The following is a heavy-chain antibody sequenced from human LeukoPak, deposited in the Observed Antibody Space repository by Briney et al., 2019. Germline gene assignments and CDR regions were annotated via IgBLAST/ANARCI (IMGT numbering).Heavy chain of an antibody. CDR2: INPNSGGT. V-gene: IGHV1-2*04. D-gene: IGHD6-6*01. CDR1: GYTFTGYY. J-gene: IGHJ6*02. CDR3: ARELSYSSSPTSYGMDV. Sequence: VASVKVSCKASGYTFTGYYMHWVRQAPGQGLEWMGWINPNSGGTNCAQKFQGWVTMTRDTSISTAYMELSRLRSDDTAVYYCARELSYSSSPTSYGMDVWGQGTTVTVSS.